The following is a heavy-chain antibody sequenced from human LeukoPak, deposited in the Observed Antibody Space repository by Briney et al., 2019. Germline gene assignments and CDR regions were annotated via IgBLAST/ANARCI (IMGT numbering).Heavy chain of an antibody. D-gene: IGHD3-22*01. CDR3: ARVYYYDSSGYYIFDY. Sequence: GGSLRLSCAASGFTFSSYSMTWVRQAPGKGLEWVSSISSSSYIYYADSVKGRFTISRDNAKNSLYLQMNSLRAEDTAVYYCARVYYYDSSGYYIFDYWGQGTLVTVSS. CDR2: ISSSSYI. V-gene: IGHV3-21*01. J-gene: IGHJ4*02. CDR1: GFTFSSYS.